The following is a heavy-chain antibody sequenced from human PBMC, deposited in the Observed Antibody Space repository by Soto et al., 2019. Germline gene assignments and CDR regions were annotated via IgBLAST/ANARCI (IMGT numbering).Heavy chain of an antibody. J-gene: IGHJ6*02. CDR2: ISAYNGNT. CDR3: ARGPNYYGSGSYYNVGYYGMDV. V-gene: IGHV1-18*04. Sequence: GASVKVSCKASGYTFTSYGISWVRQAPGQGLEWMGWISAYNGNTNYAQKLQGRVTMTTDTSTSTAYMELRSLRSDDTAVYYCARGPNYYGSGSYYNVGYYGMDVWGQGTTVTVSS. CDR1: GYTFTSYG. D-gene: IGHD3-10*01.